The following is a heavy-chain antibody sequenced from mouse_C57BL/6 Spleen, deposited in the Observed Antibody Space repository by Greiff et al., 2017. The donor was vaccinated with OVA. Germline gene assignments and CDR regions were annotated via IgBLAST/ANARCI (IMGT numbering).Heavy chain of an antibody. V-gene: IGHV1-26*01. CDR2: INPNNGGT. D-gene: IGHD1-1*01. Sequence: EVQLQQSGPELVKPGASVKISCKASGYTFTDYYMNWVKQSHGKSLEWIGDINPNNGGTSYNQKFKGKATLTVDKSSSTAYMELRSLTSEDSAVYYCARRDGSSYEYFDYWGQGTTLTVSS. CDR1: GYTFTDYY. CDR3: ARRDGSSYEYFDY. J-gene: IGHJ2*01.